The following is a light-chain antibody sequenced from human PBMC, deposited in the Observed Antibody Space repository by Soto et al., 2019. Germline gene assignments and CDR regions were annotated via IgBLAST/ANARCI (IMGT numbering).Light chain of an antibody. V-gene: IGKV3-20*01. Sequence: EIVLTQSPGTLSLSPGERATLSCRASQSVSSSYLAWYQQKPGQAPRLLIYGASSRDTGIPGRFSGSGSGTDLTLTISRLEPEDFAVYYCQQYGSSLWTFGQGTKLELK. J-gene: IGKJ1*01. CDR3: QQYGSSLWT. CDR1: QSVSSSY. CDR2: GAS.